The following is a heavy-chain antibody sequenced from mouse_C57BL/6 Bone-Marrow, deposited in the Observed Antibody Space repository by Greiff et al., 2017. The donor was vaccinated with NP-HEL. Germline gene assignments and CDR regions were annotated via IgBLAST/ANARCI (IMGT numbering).Heavy chain of an antibody. CDR2: IYPGSGST. D-gene: IGHD1-1*01. CDR3: ARRVITTVVATDYFDY. J-gene: IGHJ2*01. CDR1: GYTFTSYW. Sequence: QVQLKQPGAELVKPGASVKMSCKASGYTFTSYWITWVKQRPGQGLEWIGDIYPGSGSTNYNEKFKSKATLTVDTSSSTAYMQLSSLTSEDSAVYYCARRVITTVVATDYFDYWGQGTTLTVSS. V-gene: IGHV1-55*01.